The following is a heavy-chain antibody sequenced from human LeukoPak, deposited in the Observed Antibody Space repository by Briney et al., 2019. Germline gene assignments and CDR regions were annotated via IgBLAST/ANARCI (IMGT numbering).Heavy chain of an antibody. V-gene: IGHV1-2*02. J-gene: IGHJ4*02. CDR1: GYTFTAYY. CDR2: VNPFSGGT. Sequence: ASVKVSCKASGYTFTAYYIHWLRQAPGQGLEWMGWVNPFSGGTIPAQKFQDRVTMTKDTSINTAYMELSSLRSDDTAVYYCARVKDSSSWHYFDFWVQGTLVTVSS. CDR3: ARVKDSSSWHYFDF. D-gene: IGHD6-13*01.